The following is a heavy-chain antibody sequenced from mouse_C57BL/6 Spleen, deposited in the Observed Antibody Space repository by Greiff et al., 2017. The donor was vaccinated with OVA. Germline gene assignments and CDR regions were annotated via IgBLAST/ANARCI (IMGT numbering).Heavy chain of an antibody. CDR2: IYPGDGDT. CDR1: GYAFSSSW. CDR3: ANDYGSSYWFAY. J-gene: IGHJ3*01. Sequence: VQLQQSGPELVKPGASVKISCKASGYAFSSSWMNWVKQRPGKGLEWIGRIYPGDGDTNYNGKFKGKATLTADKSSSTAYMQLSSLTSEDSAVYFCANDYGSSYWFAYWGQGTLVTVSA. V-gene: IGHV1-82*01. D-gene: IGHD1-1*01.